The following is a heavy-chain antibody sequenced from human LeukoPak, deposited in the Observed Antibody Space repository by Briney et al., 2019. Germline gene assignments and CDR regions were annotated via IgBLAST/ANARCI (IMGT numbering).Heavy chain of an antibody. CDR2: FDPEDGET. D-gene: IGHD3-22*01. J-gene: IGHJ4*02. CDR3: ATVGRENYYDSSGYPYDY. Sequence: GASVKVSCKVSGYTLTELSMHWVRQAPGKGLEWMGGFDPEDGETIYAQKFQGRVTMTEDTSTDTAYMELSSLRSEDTAVYYCATVGRENYYDSSGYPYDYWGQGTLVTVSS. CDR1: GYTLTELS. V-gene: IGHV1-24*01.